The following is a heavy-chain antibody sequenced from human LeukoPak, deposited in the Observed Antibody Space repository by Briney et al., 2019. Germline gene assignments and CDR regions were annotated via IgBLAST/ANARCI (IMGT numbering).Heavy chain of an antibody. CDR3: ASLYSSSWYGSDFDY. V-gene: IGHV4-59*01. Sequence: PSETLSLTCTVSGGSIGTYYWSWIRQPPGKGLEWIGYIYHTGKTSYNPSLKSRVSISVDTSKKQISLKLSSVTAADTAVYYCASLYSSSWYGSDFDYWGQGTLVTVSS. CDR1: GGSIGTYY. J-gene: IGHJ4*02. D-gene: IGHD6-13*01. CDR2: IYHTGKT.